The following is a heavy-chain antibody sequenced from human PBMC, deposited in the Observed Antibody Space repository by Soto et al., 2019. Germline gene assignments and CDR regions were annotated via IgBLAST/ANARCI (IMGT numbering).Heavy chain of an antibody. V-gene: IGHV4-61*01. CDR2: IYYSGST. D-gene: IGHD6-19*01. J-gene: IGHJ6*02. CDR1: GGYVISGSGY. CDR3: ARGIEGWYQGRYYYGMDV. Sequence: SETMSLTCTVSGGYVISGSGYWSWIRQPPGKGLEWIGYIYYSGSTNYNPSLKSRVTISVDTSKNQFSLKLSSVTAADTAVYYCARGIEGWYQGRYYYGMDVWGQGTTVTVS.